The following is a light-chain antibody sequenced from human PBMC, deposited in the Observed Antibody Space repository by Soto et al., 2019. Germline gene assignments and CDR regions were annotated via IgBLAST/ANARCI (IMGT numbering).Light chain of an antibody. CDR1: QSISSW. CDR2: DAS. V-gene: IGKV1-5*01. CDR3: QQYNTYPT. Sequence: DIQMTQSPSTLSASVGDRVTITCRASQSISSWLAWYQQKPGKAPKLLIYDASSLESGVPSRFSGSGSGTEFTLTISSLQPDDFATYYCQQYNTYPTYGQGTRLEMK. J-gene: IGKJ5*01.